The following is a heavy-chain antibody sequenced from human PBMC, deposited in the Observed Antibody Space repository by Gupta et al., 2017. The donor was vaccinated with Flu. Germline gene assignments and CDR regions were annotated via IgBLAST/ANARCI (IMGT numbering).Heavy chain of an antibody. J-gene: IGHJ4*02. D-gene: IGHD2-15*01. CDR3: ARDLVVVVAATRTLDY. CDR2: ISSSGSTI. Sequence: EVQLVESGGGLVQPGGSLRLSCAASGFTFSSYEMNWVRQAPGKGLEWVSYISSSGSTIYYADSVKGRFTISRDNAKNSLYLQMNSLRAEDTAVYYCARDLVVVVAATRTLDYWGQGTLVTVSS. V-gene: IGHV3-48*03. CDR1: GFTFSSYE.